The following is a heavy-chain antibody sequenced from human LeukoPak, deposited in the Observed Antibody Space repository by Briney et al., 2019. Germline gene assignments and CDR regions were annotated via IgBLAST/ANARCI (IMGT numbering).Heavy chain of an antibody. D-gene: IGHD3-10*01. V-gene: IGHV3-74*01. J-gene: IGHJ4*02. Sequence: GGSLRLSCAASGFTFSSYWMHWVRQAPGKGLVWVSRINSDGSSTSYADSVKGRFTISRDNAKNTLYLQMNGLRAEDTAVYYCARASPSGPVRYWGQGTLVTVSS. CDR3: ARASPSGPVRY. CDR2: INSDGSST. CDR1: GFTFSSYW.